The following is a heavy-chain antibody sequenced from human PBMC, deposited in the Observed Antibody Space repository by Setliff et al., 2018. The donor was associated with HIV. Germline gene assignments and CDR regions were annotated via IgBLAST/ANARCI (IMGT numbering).Heavy chain of an antibody. CDR2: INPSGGST. V-gene: IGHV1-46*01. CDR3: ARAYDRYCSSTSCYEWFDP. Sequence: ASVKVSCKASGYTFTSYYMHWVRQAPGQGLEWMGIINPSGGSTSYAQKFQGRVTMTRDTSTSTVYMELSSLRSEDTAMYYCARAYDRYCSSTSCYEWFDPWGQGTLVTVSS. D-gene: IGHD2-2*01. J-gene: IGHJ5*02. CDR1: GYTFTSYY.